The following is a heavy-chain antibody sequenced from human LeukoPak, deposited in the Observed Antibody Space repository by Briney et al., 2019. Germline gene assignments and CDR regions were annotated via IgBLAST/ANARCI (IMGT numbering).Heavy chain of an antibody. CDR3: ARDTPDGRVTKFDY. V-gene: IGHV7-4-1*02. D-gene: IGHD4-17*01. CDR1: GYTFKTYA. Sequence: ASVKVSCKSSGYTFKTYAINWLRQARGQGLEWVGWNNPSSGNPTYAQGFTGRFVFSLDTSVSTAFLHISSLQIEDTAVYYCARDTPDGRVTKFDYWGQGTLVTVSS. CDR2: NNPSSGNP. J-gene: IGHJ4*02.